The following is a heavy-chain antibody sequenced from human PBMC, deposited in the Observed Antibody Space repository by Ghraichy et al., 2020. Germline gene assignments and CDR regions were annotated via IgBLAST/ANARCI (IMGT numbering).Heavy chain of an antibody. D-gene: IGHD1-1*01. V-gene: IGHV3-74*01. CDR2: INNDGSTT. J-gene: IGHJ6*03. CDR3: VREGRGTGDYYYYDYMDV. CDR1: GFTLSNYW. Sequence: GESLNISCAASGFTLSNYWMHWVRQPPGKGLVWVSRINNDGSTTNYAASVRDRRFTISRDNAKNTLHLQMYSLRAEDTAVYYCVREGRGTGDYYYYDYMDVWGKGTTVTVSS.